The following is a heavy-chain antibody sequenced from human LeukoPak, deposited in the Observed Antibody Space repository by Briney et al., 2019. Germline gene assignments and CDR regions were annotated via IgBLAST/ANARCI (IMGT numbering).Heavy chain of an antibody. J-gene: IGHJ1*01. Sequence: PGESLKISCKGSGYNFPNDWIGWVRQMPGKGLEWMRIIYPDDFSPSFQGQVTISADKSISTAYLLWNSLKASDTAIYYCGRGGHCTGGPCYSYFQDWGQGTLVTVSS. D-gene: IGHD2-8*02. CDR1: GYNFPNDW. V-gene: IGHV5-51*01. CDR3: GRGGHCTGGPCYSYFQD. CDR2: IYPDD.